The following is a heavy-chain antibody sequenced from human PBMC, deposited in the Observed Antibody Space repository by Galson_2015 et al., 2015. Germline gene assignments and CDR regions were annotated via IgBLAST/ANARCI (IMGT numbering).Heavy chain of an antibody. J-gene: IGHJ4*02. CDR1: GFTFSSYG. D-gene: IGHD3-22*01. Sequence: SLRLSCAASGFTFSSYGMHWVRQAPGKGLEWVAVISYDGSNKYYADSVKGRFTISRDNSKNTLYLQMNSLRAEDTAVYYCAKVVDYYDSSGYYGVSSGFDYWGQGTLVTVSS. V-gene: IGHV3-30*18. CDR2: ISYDGSNK. CDR3: AKVVDYYDSSGYYGVSSGFDY.